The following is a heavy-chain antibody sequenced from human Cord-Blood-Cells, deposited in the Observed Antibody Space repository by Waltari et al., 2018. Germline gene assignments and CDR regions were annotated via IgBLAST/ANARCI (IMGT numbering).Heavy chain of an antibody. CDR3: ARRGAARPFDY. Sequence: QLQLQESGPGLVKPSETLSLTCPVSGGSISSSSYYWGWIRQPPGKGLEWIGSIYYSGSTYYNPSLKSRVTISVDTSKNQFSVKLSSVTAADTAVYYCARRGAARPFDYWGQGTLVTVSS. J-gene: IGHJ4*02. CDR1: GGSISSSSYY. D-gene: IGHD6-6*01. CDR2: IYYSGST. V-gene: IGHV4-39*01.